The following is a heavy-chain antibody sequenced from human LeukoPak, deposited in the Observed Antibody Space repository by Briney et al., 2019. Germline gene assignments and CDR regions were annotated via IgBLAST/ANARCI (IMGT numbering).Heavy chain of an antibody. CDR2: IYSGGST. Sequence: PGGSLRLSCAASGFTFSSYAMSWVRQAPGKGLEWVSVIYSGGSTYYADSVKGRFTISRDNSKNTLYLQMNSLRAEDTAVYYCASVGATFRAVDYWGQGTLVTVSS. D-gene: IGHD1-26*01. J-gene: IGHJ4*02. CDR3: ASVGATFRAVDY. CDR1: GFTFSSYA. V-gene: IGHV3-66*01.